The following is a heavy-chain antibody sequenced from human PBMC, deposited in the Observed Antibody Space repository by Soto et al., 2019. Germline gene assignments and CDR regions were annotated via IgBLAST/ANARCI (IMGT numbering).Heavy chain of an antibody. D-gene: IGHD6-19*01. CDR2: MNPNTGGA. CDR1: GYNFNGYY. CDR3: AKVISTIGSKQWLAQTKHQALDY. V-gene: IGHV1-2*02. Sequence: QVNLVQPGAEVKKPGASVKVSCKASGYNFNGYYIHWVRQAPGQGLEWMGWMNPNTGGANYAQKFQGKVIMTTDTSISTAYLELRSLKSDDTAVYYCAKVISTIGSKQWLAQTKHQALDYWGQGTLVTVSS. J-gene: IGHJ4*02.